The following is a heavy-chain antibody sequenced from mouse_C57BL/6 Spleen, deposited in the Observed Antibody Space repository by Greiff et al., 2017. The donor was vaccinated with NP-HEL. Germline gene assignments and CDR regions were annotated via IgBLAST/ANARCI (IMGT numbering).Heavy chain of an antibody. Sequence: QVQLQQPGAELVRPGSSVKLSCKASGYTFTSYWMHWVKPRPIQGLEWIGNIDPSDSETHYNQKFKDKATLTVDKSSSTAYMQLSSLTSEDSAVYYCARDPHFYYYGSSSYAMDYWGQGTSVTVSS. CDR1: GYTFTSYW. D-gene: IGHD1-1*01. CDR3: ARDPHFYYYGSSSYAMDY. CDR2: IDPSDSET. V-gene: IGHV1-52*01. J-gene: IGHJ4*01.